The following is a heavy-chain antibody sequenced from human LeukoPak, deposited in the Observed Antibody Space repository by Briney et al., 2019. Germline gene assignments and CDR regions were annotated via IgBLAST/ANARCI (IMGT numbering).Heavy chain of an antibody. CDR2: INHSGST. Sequence: SETLSLTCAVYGGSFSGYYRSWIRQPPGKGLEWIGEINHSGSTNYNPSLKSRVTISVDTSKNQFSLKLSSVTAADTAVYYCARGPSDYGDQLGYWGQGTLVTVSS. D-gene: IGHD4-17*01. V-gene: IGHV4-34*01. J-gene: IGHJ4*02. CDR3: ARGPSDYGDQLGY. CDR1: GGSFSGYY.